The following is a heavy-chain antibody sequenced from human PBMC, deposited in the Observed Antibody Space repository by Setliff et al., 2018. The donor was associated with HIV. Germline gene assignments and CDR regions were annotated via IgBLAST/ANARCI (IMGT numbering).Heavy chain of an antibody. V-gene: IGHV3-48*04. Sequence: GSLRLSCVGSGFTFSSYALNWVRQSPGKGLEWVSYIRSGSGTVYYADSVKGRFTISRDNAKNSLYLQMNSLGAEDTAVYYCAREGSSSSWFDPWGQGTLVTVSS. CDR1: GFTFSSYA. CDR2: IRSGSGTV. J-gene: IGHJ5*02. CDR3: AREGSSSSWFDP. D-gene: IGHD6-6*01.